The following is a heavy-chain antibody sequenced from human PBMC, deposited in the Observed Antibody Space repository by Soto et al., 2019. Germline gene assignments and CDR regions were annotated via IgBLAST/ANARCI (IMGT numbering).Heavy chain of an antibody. CDR2: IDSDGSRI. V-gene: IGHV3-74*03. CDR3: VRTSLVVAVATREDF. Sequence: EVQLVESGGGLVQPGESLRLSCAASGFTFSNYWMDWVRQAPGKGLLWVSRIDSDGSRITYADFVKGRFTISRDNAKNTVYLHMNSLTAEDTAVYYCVRTSLVVAVATREDFWGQGTLVTVSS. CDR1: GFTFSNYW. J-gene: IGHJ4*02. D-gene: IGHD2-15*01.